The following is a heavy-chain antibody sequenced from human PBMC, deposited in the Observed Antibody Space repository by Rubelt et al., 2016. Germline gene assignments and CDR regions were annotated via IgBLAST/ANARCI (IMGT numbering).Heavy chain of an antibody. CDR1: GFTFSSNS. J-gene: IGHJ4*02. CDR3: ARTGKG. Sequence: GQLVESGGGLVQPGGSLRLSCAASGFTFSSNSMNWVRQAPGKGLEWVSYISSSSNTIYYADSVKGRFTISRDNAKDSLYLKMNSLRAEDTAVYYCARTGKGWGQGTLVTVSS. CDR2: ISSSSNTI. V-gene: IGHV3-48*01.